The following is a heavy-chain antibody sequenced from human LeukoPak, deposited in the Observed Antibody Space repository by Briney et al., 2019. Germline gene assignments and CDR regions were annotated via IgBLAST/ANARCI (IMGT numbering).Heavy chain of an antibody. D-gene: IGHD3-3*01. J-gene: IGHJ5*02. Sequence: GGSLRLSCAASGFTFSSYGMHWVRQAPGKGLEWVAVIWYDGSNKYYADSVKGRFTISRDNSKNTLYLQMNSLRAEDTAVYYCASITILRQVQEHNWFDPWGQGTLVTVSS. CDR3: ASITILRQVQEHNWFDP. V-gene: IGHV3-33*01. CDR2: IWYDGSNK. CDR1: GFTFSSYG.